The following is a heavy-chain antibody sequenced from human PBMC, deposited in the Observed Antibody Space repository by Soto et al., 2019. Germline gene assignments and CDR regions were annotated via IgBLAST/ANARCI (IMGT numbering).Heavy chain of an antibody. CDR3: AREPPETPPDY. CDR1: GYTFSDYG. Sequence: QVQLVQSGADVKKPGASVKVSCKASGYTFSDYGVSWVRQAPGQGLEWMGWISSKNGNTNFAQKFRGRVTMTTDPSTSTVYMELSSLRPDDTDVYYCAREPPETPPDYWCQGTLVTVSS. J-gene: IGHJ4*02. V-gene: IGHV1-18*01. CDR2: ISSKNGNT.